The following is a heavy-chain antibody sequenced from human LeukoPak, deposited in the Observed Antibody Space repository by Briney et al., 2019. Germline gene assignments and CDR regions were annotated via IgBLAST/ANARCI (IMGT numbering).Heavy chain of an antibody. J-gene: IGHJ6*04. V-gene: IGHV1-46*01. Sequence: GASVKISCKASGYTFTNYYMHWVRQAPGQGLEWLGLITPSGGSTWYAQKFQGRVTMTRDMSTSTDYMELSSLRSEDTAVYYCAELGITMIGGVWGKGTTVTISS. CDR2: ITPSGGST. CDR1: GYTFTNYY. D-gene: IGHD3-10*02. CDR3: AELGITMIGGV.